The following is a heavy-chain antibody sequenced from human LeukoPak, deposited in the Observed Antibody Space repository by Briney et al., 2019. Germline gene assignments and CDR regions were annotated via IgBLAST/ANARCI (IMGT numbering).Heavy chain of an antibody. D-gene: IGHD2-2*01. V-gene: IGHV3-43D*03. CDR1: GFTFDDYA. CDR3: AKEGYCSSTSCYGLDY. Sequence: PGGSLRLSCAASGFTFDDYAMHWVRQAPGKGLEWVSLISWDGGSTYYADSVKGRFTISRDNSINSLYLQMNSLRAEDTALYYCAKEGYCSSTSCYGLDYWGQGTLVTVSS. CDR2: ISWDGGST. J-gene: IGHJ4*02.